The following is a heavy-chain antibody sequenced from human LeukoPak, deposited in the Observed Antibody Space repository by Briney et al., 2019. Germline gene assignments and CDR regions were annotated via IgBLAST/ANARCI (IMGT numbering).Heavy chain of an antibody. J-gene: IGHJ5*02. CDR2: INHSGST. CDR3: ARGRQLVRPKNWFDP. Sequence: SETLSLTCAVYGGSFSGYYWSWIRQPPGKGLEWSGEINHSGSTNYNPSLKSRVTISVDTSKNQFSLKLSSVTAADTAVYYCARGRQLVRPKNWFDPWGQGTLVTASS. CDR1: GGSFSGYY. D-gene: IGHD6-6*01. V-gene: IGHV4-34*01.